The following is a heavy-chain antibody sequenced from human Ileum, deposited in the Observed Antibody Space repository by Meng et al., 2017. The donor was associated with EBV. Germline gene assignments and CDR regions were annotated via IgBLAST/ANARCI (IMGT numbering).Heavy chain of an antibody. CDR1: GGSISSSNW. D-gene: IGHD3-22*01. J-gene: IGHJ4*02. V-gene: IGHV4-4*02. Sequence: VQLQASGPGLVKTSGTLSLTCAVSGGSISSSNWWSWVRQAPGKGLEWIGEIHHTESTNYNPSLKSRVTISVDKSKNQFSLKLSSVTAADTAVYYCARESYSDSSGYYSLDYWGQGSLVTVSS. CDR2: IHHTEST. CDR3: ARESYSDSSGYYSLDY.